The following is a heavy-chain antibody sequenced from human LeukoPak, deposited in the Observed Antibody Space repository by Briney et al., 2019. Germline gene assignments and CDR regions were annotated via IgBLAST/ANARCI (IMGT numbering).Heavy chain of an antibody. CDR2: IYYSGSI. CDR1: GGSISSSSYY. V-gene: IGHV4-39*07. CDR3: ARTIVVVPAAMN. Sequence: SETLSLTCTVSGGSISSSSYYWGWIRQPPGKGLEWIGSIYYSGSIYYNPSLKSRVTISVDTSKNQFSLKLSSVTAADTAVYYCARTIVVVPAAMNWGQGTLVTVSS. D-gene: IGHD2-2*01. J-gene: IGHJ4*02.